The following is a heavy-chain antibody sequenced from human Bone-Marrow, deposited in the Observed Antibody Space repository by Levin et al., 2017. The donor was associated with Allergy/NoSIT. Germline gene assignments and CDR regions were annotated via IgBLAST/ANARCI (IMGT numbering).Heavy chain of an antibody. J-gene: IGHJ4*02. CDR3: AREILVRYYGSGSYYNTNFDY. CDR1: GFTFSSYS. Sequence: GESLKISCAASGFTFSSYSMNWVRQAPGKGLEWVSSISSSSSYIYYADSVKGRFTISRDNAKNSLYLQMNSLRAEDTAVYYCAREILVRYYGSGSYYNTNFDYWGQGTLVTVSS. D-gene: IGHD3-10*01. V-gene: IGHV3-21*01. CDR2: ISSSSSYI.